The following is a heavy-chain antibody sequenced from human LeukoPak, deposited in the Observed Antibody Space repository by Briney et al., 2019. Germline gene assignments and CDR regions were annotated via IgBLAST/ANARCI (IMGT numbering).Heavy chain of an antibody. CDR1: GYTFTSYY. J-gene: IGHJ3*02. D-gene: IGHD6-6*01. CDR3: ATESIAHAFDI. CDR2: INPGGGST. V-gene: IGHV1-46*01. Sequence: ASVKVSCQASGYTFTSYYMNWVRQAPGQGLEWMGIINPGGGSTSYAQKFQGRVTMTRDTSTSTVYMELSSLRSEDTAVYYCATESIAHAFDIWGQGTRVTVSS.